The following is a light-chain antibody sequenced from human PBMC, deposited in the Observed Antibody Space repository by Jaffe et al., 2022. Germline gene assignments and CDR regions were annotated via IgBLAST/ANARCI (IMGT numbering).Light chain of an antibody. CDR2: SER. CDR3: AAWDDSLKGWV. J-gene: IGLJ3*02. V-gene: IGLV1-44*01. Sequence: QSVLTQPPSASGTPGQRVTISCSGSSSNIGSNSVNWYQQLPGTAPKLLIYSERQRPSGVPDRFSGSKSGTSASLAISGLQSEDEADYYCAAWDDSLKGWVFGGGTKLTVL. CDR1: SSNIGSNS.